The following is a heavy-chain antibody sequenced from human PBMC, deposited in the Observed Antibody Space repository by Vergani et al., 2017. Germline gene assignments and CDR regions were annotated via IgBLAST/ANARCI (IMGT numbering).Heavy chain of an antibody. CDR1: GFTFSSYA. V-gene: IGHV3-23*01. CDR2: ISGSGGNT. D-gene: IGHD2-2*01. Sequence: EVQLLESGGGLVQPGGSLRLSCAASGFTFSSYAMSWVRQVPGKGLEWVSGISGSGGNTYYANSVKGRFTISRDNSKNTLYLQMNSLRADDTAVYYCAKGVYCSSTSCYEGRGYYDGMGVWGQXP. J-gene: IGHJ6*02. CDR3: AKGVYCSSTSCYEGRGYYDGMGV.